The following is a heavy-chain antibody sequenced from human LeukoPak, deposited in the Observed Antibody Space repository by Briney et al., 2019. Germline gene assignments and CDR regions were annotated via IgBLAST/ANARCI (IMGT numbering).Heavy chain of an antibody. J-gene: IGHJ4*02. CDR3: SRENGAFSPFGY. D-gene: IGHD2-8*01. CDR2: VSLSGLT. CDR1: GGSITSTNW. V-gene: IGHV4-4*02. Sequence: PSETLSLTCGVSGGSITSTNWWSWVRQPPGQGLEWIGEVSLSGLTNYNPSLSSRIVMALDTSKNHLSLHLTSVTAADTAVYYCSRENGAFSPFGYWGQGYLVTVLS.